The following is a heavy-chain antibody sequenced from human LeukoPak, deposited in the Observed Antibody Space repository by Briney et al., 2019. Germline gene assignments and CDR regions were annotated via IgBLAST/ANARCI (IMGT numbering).Heavy chain of an antibody. D-gene: IGHD3-9*01. CDR1: GYTFTGYY. CDR3: AREYILTAYYGDY. Sequence: ASVKVSCKASGYTFTGYYMHWVRQAPGQGLGWMGWINPKSGGANYAQKFQGRVTMTWDTSISTAYMELSRLRSDDTAVYYCAREYILTAYYGDYWGQGTLVTVSS. J-gene: IGHJ4*02. V-gene: IGHV1-2*02. CDR2: INPKSGGA.